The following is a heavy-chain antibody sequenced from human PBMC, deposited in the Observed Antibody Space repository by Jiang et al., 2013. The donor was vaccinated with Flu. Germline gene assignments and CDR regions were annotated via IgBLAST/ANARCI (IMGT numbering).Heavy chain of an antibody. CDR3: ARARIRFLEWFQDYYYYGMDV. V-gene: IGHV3-74*01. CDR2: INSDGSST. Sequence: GLVWVSRINSDGSSTSYADSVKGRFTISRDNAKNTLYLQMNSLRAEDTAVYYCARARIRFLEWFQDYYYYGMDVWGQGTTVTVSS. D-gene: IGHD3-3*01. J-gene: IGHJ6*02.